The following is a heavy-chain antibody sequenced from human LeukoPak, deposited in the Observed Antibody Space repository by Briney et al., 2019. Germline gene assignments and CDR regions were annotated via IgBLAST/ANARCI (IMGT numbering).Heavy chain of an antibody. CDR2: ISGSDGNT. Sequence: GGSLTLSCAVSGLTFSGVWMSWVRQAPGKGLEWVSAISGSDGNTYYADPVKGRFTISRDNAKNTQYLQMNSLRAEDAAVYYCAMGTAVSGQGTTVTVSS. CDR1: GLTFSGVW. V-gene: IGHV3-23*01. J-gene: IGHJ6*02. CDR3: AMGTAV. D-gene: IGHD2-8*02.